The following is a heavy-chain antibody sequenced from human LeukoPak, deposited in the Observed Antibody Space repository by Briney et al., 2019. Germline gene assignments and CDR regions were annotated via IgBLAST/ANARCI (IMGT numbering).Heavy chain of an antibody. Sequence: GGSLRLSCVASGFTFSSYWMSWVRQAPGKGLEWVANIKQDGSEKYYVDSVKGRFTICRDNAKNSLYLQMICLRAEDTAVYYCARVPVDYYGSGGYPVYGMDVWGKGTTVTVSS. CDR3: ARVPVDYYGSGGYPVYGMDV. V-gene: IGHV3-7*03. CDR2: IKQDGSEK. D-gene: IGHD3-10*01. J-gene: IGHJ6*04. CDR1: GFTFSSYW.